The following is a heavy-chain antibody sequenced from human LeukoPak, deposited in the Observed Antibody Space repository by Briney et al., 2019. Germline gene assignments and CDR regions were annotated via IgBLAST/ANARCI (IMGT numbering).Heavy chain of an antibody. V-gene: IGHV4-34*01. CDR3: ARGRIQLWSGNYYYGMDV. J-gene: IGHJ6*04. Sequence: SETLSLTCAVYGGCFSCYYWSWIRQPPGKGLEWIGGINHSGSTNYNPSLKSRVTISVDTSKNQFSLKLSSVTAADTAVYYCARGRIQLWSGNYYYGMDVWGKGTTVTVSS. D-gene: IGHD5-18*01. CDR2: INHSGST. CDR1: GGCFSCYY.